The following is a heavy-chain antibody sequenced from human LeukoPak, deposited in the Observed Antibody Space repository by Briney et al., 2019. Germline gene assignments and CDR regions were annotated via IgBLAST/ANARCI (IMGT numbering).Heavy chain of an antibody. CDR2: IYYSGST. CDR3: ARVREGFSISDLDY. V-gene: IGHV4-59*01. Sequence: SETLSLTCTVSGGSISSYYWSWIRQPPGKGLEWIGYIYYSGSTNYNPSLKSRVTISVDTSKNQFSLKLSSVTAADTAVYYCARVREGFSISDLDYWGQGTLVTVSS. CDR1: GGSISSYY. D-gene: IGHD3-3*02. J-gene: IGHJ4*02.